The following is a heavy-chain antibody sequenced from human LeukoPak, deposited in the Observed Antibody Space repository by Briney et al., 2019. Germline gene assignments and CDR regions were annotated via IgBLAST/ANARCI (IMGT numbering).Heavy chain of an antibody. CDR2: INPNSGGT. Sequence: ASVKVSCKASGYTFTGYYMHWVRQAPGQGLEWMGWINPNSGGTNYAQKFQGRVTITRDTSISTAYMELSRLRSDDTAVYYCARPILGYCSGGSCPRFRWFDPWGQGTLVTVSS. CDR3: ARPILGYCSGGSCPRFRWFDP. CDR1: GYTFTGYY. V-gene: IGHV1-2*02. J-gene: IGHJ5*02. D-gene: IGHD2-15*01.